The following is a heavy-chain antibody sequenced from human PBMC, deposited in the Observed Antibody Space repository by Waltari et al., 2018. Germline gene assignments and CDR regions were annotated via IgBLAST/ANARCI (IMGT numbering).Heavy chain of an antibody. CDR1: GYTFTSSD. CDR3: ARGGIAAAGTDY. Sequence: QVQLVQSGAEVKKPGASVKVSCKASGYTFTSSDINWVRQATGHGLEWMGWMNPNSGNTGYAQKFQGRVTITRNTSISTAYMELSSLRSEDTAVYYCARGGIAAAGTDYWGQGTLVTVSS. J-gene: IGHJ4*02. D-gene: IGHD6-13*01. V-gene: IGHV1-8*03. CDR2: MNPNSGNT.